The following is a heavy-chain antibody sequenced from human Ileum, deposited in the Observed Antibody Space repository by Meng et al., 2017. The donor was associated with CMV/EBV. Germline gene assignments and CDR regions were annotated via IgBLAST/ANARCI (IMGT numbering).Heavy chain of an antibody. J-gene: IGHJ4*02. CDR3: SRDPRALGY. CDR1: GFTFSDYY. V-gene: IGHV3-11*05. Sequence: QVQLVESGGDLVKPGGSLRISCAASGFTFSDYYMTWIRQAPGKAPEWLSYISQTSTYINYADSVKGRFTISRDNAKNSVYLQMNSLEPEDTAVYYCSRDPRALGYWGQGTLVTVSS. CDR2: ISQTSTYI.